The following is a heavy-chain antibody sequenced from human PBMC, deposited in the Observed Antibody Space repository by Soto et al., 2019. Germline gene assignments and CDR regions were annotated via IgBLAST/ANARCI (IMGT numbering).Heavy chain of an antibody. D-gene: IGHD6-19*01. CDR2: IYWNDDK. V-gene: IGHV2-5*01. J-gene: IGHJ5*02. CDR1: GFSLRTRGLG. Sequence: SGPTLVNPTHTLTLTCIFSGFSLRTRGLGVGWIRQPPGKAPEWLGFIYWNDDKRYSPSLKSRLTITKDTSKNQVVLTMTNMDPVDTATYYCAKSGSSGWYGWFDPWGQGTLVTV. CDR3: AKSGSSGWYGWFDP.